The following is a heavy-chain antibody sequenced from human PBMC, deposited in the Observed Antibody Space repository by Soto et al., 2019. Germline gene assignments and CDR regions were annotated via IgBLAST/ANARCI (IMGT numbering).Heavy chain of an antibody. Sequence: QVQLQESGPGLVKPSETLSLTCTVSGGSISSYYWSWIRQPPGKGLEWIGYIYYSGSTNYNPSLKIRDTISVDTSKNQFSLKLSSVTAADTVVYYCARDSHNWNYYRWFDPWGQGTLVTVSS. J-gene: IGHJ5*02. CDR1: GGSISSYY. CDR2: IYYSGST. V-gene: IGHV4-59*01. CDR3: ARDSHNWNYYRWFDP. D-gene: IGHD1-7*01.